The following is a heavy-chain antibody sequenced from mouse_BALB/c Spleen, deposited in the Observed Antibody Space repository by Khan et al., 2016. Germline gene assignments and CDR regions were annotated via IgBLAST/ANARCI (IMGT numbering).Heavy chain of an antibody. Sequence: EVQLQESGPGLVKPSQSLSLTCTVTGYSITSDYAWNWIRQFSGNKLEWMAYITYSGTTNYNPSLKSRISITRDTSKNQFFLQLNSVTTEDTATYYCARSYEDYDDYALDYWGQGTSVTVSS. D-gene: IGHD2-4*01. CDR1: GYSITSDYA. CDR2: ITYSGTT. J-gene: IGHJ4*01. CDR3: ARSYEDYDDYALDY. V-gene: IGHV3-2*02.